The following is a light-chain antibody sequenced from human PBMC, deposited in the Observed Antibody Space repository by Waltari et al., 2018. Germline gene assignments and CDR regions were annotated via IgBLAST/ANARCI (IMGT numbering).Light chain of an antibody. Sequence: SFVLTQPPSVSVAPGKTARITCGGNNIGSKSVNWYQQKQGQAPVLVIYYDNDRPSWIPGRFSGANSGNTATLTITRVEAGDEAAYYCQLWDSSSDHVLFGGGTKLTVL. CDR1: NIGSKS. V-gene: IGLV3-21*04. CDR2: YDN. J-gene: IGLJ2*01. CDR3: QLWDSSSDHVL.